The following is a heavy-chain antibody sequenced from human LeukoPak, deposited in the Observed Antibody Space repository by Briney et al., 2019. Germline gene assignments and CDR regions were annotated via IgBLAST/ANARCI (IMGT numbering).Heavy chain of an antibody. J-gene: IGHJ5*02. D-gene: IGHD3-22*01. CDR3: ARDQYYYDSSGYYYVEWFDP. CDR2: LYYSGST. V-gene: IGHV4-59*11. Sequence: PSETLSLTCTVSGGSISSHYWSWIRQPPGKGLEWIGYLYYSGSTNYNPSLKSRVTISVDTSKNQFSLKLSSVTAADTAVYYCARDQYYYDSSGYYYVEWFDPWGQGTLVTVSS. CDR1: GGSISSHY.